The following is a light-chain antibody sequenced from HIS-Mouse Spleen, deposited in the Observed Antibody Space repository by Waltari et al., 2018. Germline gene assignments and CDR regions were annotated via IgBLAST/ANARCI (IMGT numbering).Light chain of an antibody. CDR1: QSLVHSDGNTY. J-gene: IGKJ4*01. V-gene: IGKV2-30*02. CDR2: KVS. CDR3: MQGTHWLT. Sequence: DVEMTQSPLSLPVTLGQPASISCRSSQSLVHSDGNTYLNWFQQRPGQSPRRLIYKVSNRDSGVPDRFSGSGSGTDFTLKISRVEAEDVGVYYCMQGTHWLTFGGGTKVEIK.